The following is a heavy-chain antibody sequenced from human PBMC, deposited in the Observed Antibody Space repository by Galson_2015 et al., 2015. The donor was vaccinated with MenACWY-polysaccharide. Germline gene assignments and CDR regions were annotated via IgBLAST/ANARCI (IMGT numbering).Heavy chain of an antibody. Sequence: SLRLSCAASGFTFNSYTMSWVRQAPGKGLEWVSAISGSGASTYYADSVKGRFTISRDNSKSTLYLQMNSLRAEDTAVYYCANPGLSTGRSSDVDYWGQRTLVTVSS. J-gene: IGHJ4*02. CDR3: ANPGLSTGRSSDVDY. CDR2: ISGSGAST. D-gene: IGHD6-25*01. CDR1: GFTFNSYT. V-gene: IGHV3-23*01.